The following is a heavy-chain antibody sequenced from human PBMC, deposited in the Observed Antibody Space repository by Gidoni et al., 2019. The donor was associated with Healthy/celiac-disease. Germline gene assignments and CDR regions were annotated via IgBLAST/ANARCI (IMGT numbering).Heavy chain of an antibody. CDR3: ARRPMGYYYGSGSTPGKYYFDY. CDR2: INHSGST. Sequence: QVQLQQWGAGLLKPSETLSLTCAVYGGSFSGYYWSWIRQPPGKGLEWIGEINHSGSTNSNPSLKSRVTISVDTSKNQFSLKLSSVTAADTAVYYCARRPMGYYYGSGSTPGKYYFDYWGQGTLVTVSS. D-gene: IGHD3-10*01. V-gene: IGHV4-34*01. CDR1: GGSFSGYY. J-gene: IGHJ4*02.